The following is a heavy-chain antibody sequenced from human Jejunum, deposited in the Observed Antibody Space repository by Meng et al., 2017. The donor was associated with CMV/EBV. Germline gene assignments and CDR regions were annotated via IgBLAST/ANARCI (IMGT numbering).Heavy chain of an antibody. D-gene: IGHD1-7*01. J-gene: IGHJ4*02. Sequence: VSGESCSCHYWNWIQQAPGKGLEWIGEINRSGDANHIPSLMSRVTISVDASKNQFSLKLRSVTAADTAVYYCARQTDMELYYFDYWGQGIPVTVSS. CDR2: INRSGDA. CDR1: GESCSCHY. CDR3: ARQTDMELYYFDY. V-gene: IGHV4-34*01.